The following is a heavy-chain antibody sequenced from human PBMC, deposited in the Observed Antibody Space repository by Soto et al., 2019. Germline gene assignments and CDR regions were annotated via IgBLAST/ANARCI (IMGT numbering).Heavy chain of an antibody. D-gene: IGHD3-10*01. V-gene: IGHV4-59*13. CDR3: ARDLRGRGSGRFDP. J-gene: IGHJ5*02. CDR1: GGSISNYY. Sequence: SETLSLTCTVSGGSISNYYWTWIRQPPGKGLEWIGYIYYSGTTNYNPSLKSRVTISVDTSKNQFSLKLSSVTAADTAVYYCARDLRGRGSGRFDPWGQGTLVTVSS. CDR2: IYYSGTT.